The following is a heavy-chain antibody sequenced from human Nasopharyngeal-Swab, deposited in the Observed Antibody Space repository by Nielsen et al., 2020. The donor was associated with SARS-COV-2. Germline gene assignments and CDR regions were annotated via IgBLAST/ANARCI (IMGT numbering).Heavy chain of an antibody. Sequence: ESLKISCAASGFTFCSYAMSWVRQAPGKGLEWVSAISGSGGSTYYADSVKGRFTISRDNSKNTLYLQMNSLRAEDTAVYYCAKGSLGIVGAMGRLDYWGQGTLVTVSS. CDR1: GFTFCSYA. D-gene: IGHD1-26*01. CDR2: ISGSGGST. CDR3: AKGSLGIVGAMGRLDY. V-gene: IGHV3-23*01. J-gene: IGHJ4*02.